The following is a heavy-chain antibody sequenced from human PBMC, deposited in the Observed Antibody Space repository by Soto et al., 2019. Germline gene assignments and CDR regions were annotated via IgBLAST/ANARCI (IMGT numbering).Heavy chain of an antibody. CDR2: LSKDGDTQ. D-gene: IGHD1-1*01. V-gene: IGHV3-30*18. CDR3: AKEKDQQLIHCFDY. Sequence: GGSLRLSCAASGFTFSSYAMHWVRQAPGKGLEWVAVLSKDGDTQLYADSVQGRFTISREISTNTLYLQMSSLRAEDTAVYYCAKEKDQQLIHCFDYWGQGTLVTVSS. J-gene: IGHJ4*02. CDR1: GFTFSSYA.